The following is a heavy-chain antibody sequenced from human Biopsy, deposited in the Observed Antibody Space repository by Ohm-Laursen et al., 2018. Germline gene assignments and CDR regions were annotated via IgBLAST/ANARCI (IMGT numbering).Heavy chain of an antibody. CDR1: GFTFSRFW. J-gene: IGHJ6*02. D-gene: IGHD1-26*01. V-gene: IGHV3-74*01. CDR2: TNEDGSHT. Sequence: SLRLSCAASGFTFSRFWIHWVRQAPGKGLAWVSHTNEDGSHTDYADSVKGRFTVSRDNAKNTLYLQMNSLRAEDTALYYCARIFLVGVTPGYGMDVWGQGTTVTVSS. CDR3: ARIFLVGVTPGYGMDV.